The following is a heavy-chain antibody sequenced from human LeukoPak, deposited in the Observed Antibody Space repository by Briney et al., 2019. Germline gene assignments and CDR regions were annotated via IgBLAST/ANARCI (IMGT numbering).Heavy chain of an antibody. J-gene: IGHJ4*02. D-gene: IGHD5-18*01. Sequence: GGSLRLSCAASGFTFSSYWMSWVRQAPGKGLEWVANIKKDGSEKYYVDSVKGRFTITRDSAKTSLYLQMISLRAEDTAVYYCARHLSGVTGYTYGRGIDYWGQGTLVTVSS. V-gene: IGHV3-7*01. CDR1: GFTFSSYW. CDR3: ARHLSGVTGYTYGRGIDY. CDR2: IKKDGSEK.